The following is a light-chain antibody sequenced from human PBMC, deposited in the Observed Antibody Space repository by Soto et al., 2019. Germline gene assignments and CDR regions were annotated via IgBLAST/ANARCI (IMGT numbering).Light chain of an antibody. CDR3: QSYDSNNHVI. CDR2: EDN. J-gene: IGLJ2*01. Sequence: NFMLTQPHSVSESPGKTVTISCTRSSGSIASNYVQWYQQRPGSAPTIVIYEDNQRPSGVPDRFSGSIDSYSNSASLTISGLKTEDEADYYCQSYDSNNHVIFGGGTKLTVL. V-gene: IGLV6-57*04. CDR1: SGSIASNY.